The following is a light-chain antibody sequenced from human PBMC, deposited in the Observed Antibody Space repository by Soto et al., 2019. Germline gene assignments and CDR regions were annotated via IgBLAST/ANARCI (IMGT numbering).Light chain of an antibody. CDR2: DAS. CDR1: QSVSSSY. V-gene: IGKV3D-20*01. J-gene: IGKJ2*01. CDR3: QPYGSSPYT. Sequence: EIVLTQSPATLSLSPVERATLSCGASQSVSSSYLAWYQQKPGLAPRLLIYDASSRATGIPDRFSGSGSGTDFTLTISRLEPEDFAVYYCQPYGSSPYTFGQGTKLEIK.